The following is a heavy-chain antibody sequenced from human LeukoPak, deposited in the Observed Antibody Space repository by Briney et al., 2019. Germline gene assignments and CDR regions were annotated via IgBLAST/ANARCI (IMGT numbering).Heavy chain of an antibody. J-gene: IGHJ5*02. Sequence: ASVKVSCKASGYTFTSYDINWVRQATGQGLGWMGWMNPNSGNTGYAQKFQGRVTMTRNTSISTAYMELSSLRSEDTAVYYCAREHYYDGDWFDPWGQGTLVTVSS. CDR2: MNPNSGNT. D-gene: IGHD3-22*01. V-gene: IGHV1-8*01. CDR1: GYTFTSYD. CDR3: AREHYYDGDWFDP.